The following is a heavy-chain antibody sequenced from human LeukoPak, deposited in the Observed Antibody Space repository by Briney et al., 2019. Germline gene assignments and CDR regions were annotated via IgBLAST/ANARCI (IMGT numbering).Heavy chain of an antibody. V-gene: IGHV4-39*01. Sequence: SETLSLTCTVSGGSISSSSYYWGWIRQPPGKGLEWIGSIYYSGSTYYNPSLKSRVTISVDTSKNQFSLKLSSVTAADTAVYYCARLALDSRRELGIHWFDPWAREPWSPSPQ. CDR2: IYYSGST. J-gene: IGHJ5*02. D-gene: IGHD7-27*01. CDR3: ARLALDSRRELGIHWFDP. CDR1: GGSISSSSYY.